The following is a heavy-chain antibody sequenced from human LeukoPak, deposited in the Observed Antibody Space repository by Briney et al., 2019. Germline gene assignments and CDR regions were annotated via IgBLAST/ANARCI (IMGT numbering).Heavy chain of an antibody. D-gene: IGHD5-12*01. J-gene: IGHJ4*02. CDR1: GFTFSTYS. CDR3: ARGALGYSGYDQTFDY. V-gene: IGHV3-30-3*01. CDR2: ISYDGSNK. Sequence: PGRSLRLSCEASGFTFSTYSMCWVRQAPGKGLEWVTVISYDGSNKYYTDSVKGRFTISRDNSKNAVYLQMNSLRVEDTAVYSCARGALGYSGYDQTFDYWAQGTLVTVSS.